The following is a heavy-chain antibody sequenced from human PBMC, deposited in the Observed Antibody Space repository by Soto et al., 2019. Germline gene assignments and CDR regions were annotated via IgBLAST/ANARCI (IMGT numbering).Heavy chain of an antibody. Sequence: EVQLVESGGGLVKPGGSLRLSCAASGFTFTRYSMNWVRQAPGKGLAWVSSISSTTNYIYYADSMKGRFTVSRDNAKNSVYLEMNSLSAEDTALDYCARESEDLTANFDYWGQGTLVTVSS. CDR2: ISSTTNYI. V-gene: IGHV3-21*01. CDR1: GFTFTRYS. J-gene: IGHJ4*02. CDR3: ARESEDLTANFDY.